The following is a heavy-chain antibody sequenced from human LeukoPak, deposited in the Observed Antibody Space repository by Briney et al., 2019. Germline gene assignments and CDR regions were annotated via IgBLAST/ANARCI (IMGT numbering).Heavy chain of an antibody. CDR2: ISAYNGNT. Sequence: GASVKVSCKASGYTFTSYGISWVRQAPGQGLEWMGWISAYNGNTNYAQKLQGRVTMTTDTSTSTAYMELRSLRSDDTAVYYCARDPGRGYCGGDCYSYWGQGTLVTVSS. V-gene: IGHV1-18*01. D-gene: IGHD2-21*02. CDR3: ARDPGRGYCGGDCYSY. CDR1: GYTFTSYG. J-gene: IGHJ4*02.